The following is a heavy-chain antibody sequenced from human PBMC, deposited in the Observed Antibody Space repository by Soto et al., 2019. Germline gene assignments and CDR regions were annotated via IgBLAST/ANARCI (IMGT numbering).Heavy chain of an antibody. V-gene: IGHV1-3*01. Sequence: QVQLVQSGAEVKKPGASVKVSCKASGYTFTSYAMHWVRQAPGQRLEWMGWINAGNGNTKYSQKFQGRVTITRDTSASTAYMELSSLRSEDTAVYYCARAYPLWFGDPGGMDVWGQGTTVTVSS. CDR2: INAGNGNT. J-gene: IGHJ6*02. CDR1: GYTFTSYA. CDR3: ARAYPLWFGDPGGMDV. D-gene: IGHD3-10*01.